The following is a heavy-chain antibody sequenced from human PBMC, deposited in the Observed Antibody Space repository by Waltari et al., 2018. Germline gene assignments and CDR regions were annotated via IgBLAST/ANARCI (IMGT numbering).Heavy chain of an antibody. J-gene: IGHJ6*02. CDR2: IYSGCST. CDR3: ARDEALPGMDV. CDR1: GFTVSSNY. Sequence: EVQLVESGGGLIQPGGSLRLSCAASGFTVSSNYMSWVRQAPGKGLEWVSVIYSGCSTYYADSVKGLFTISRDNSKNTLYLQMNSLRAEDTAVYYCARDEALPGMDVWGQGTTVTVSS. V-gene: IGHV3-53*01.